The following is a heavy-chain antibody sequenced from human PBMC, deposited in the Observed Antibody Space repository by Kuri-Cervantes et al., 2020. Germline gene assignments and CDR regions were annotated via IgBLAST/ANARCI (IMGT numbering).Heavy chain of an antibody. CDR3: ARDDYFDSSGYYPDDAFNI. CDR2: ITTSSSTI. J-gene: IGHJ3*02. D-gene: IGHD3-22*01. Sequence: GGSLRLSCTASGFTFSSNSMNWVRQAPGKGLEWISYITTSSSTIYYADSVKGRFTISRDNAKNSLFLQMNSLRVEDTAVYYCARDDYFDSSGYYPDDAFNIWGQGTTVTVSS. V-gene: IGHV3-48*04. CDR1: GFTFSSNS.